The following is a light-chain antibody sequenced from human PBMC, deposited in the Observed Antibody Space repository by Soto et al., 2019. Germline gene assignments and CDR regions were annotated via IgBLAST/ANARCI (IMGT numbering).Light chain of an antibody. Sequence: QSVLTQPPSVSGAPGQRVTISCTGSSSNIGAGYDVHWYQQLPGTAPKLLIYGNSNRPSGVPDRFSGSKSGTSASLAITGLQAEDEADYYCQFYDSSLSAVFGGGTKRTVL. CDR1: SSNIGAGYD. CDR3: QFYDSSLSAV. CDR2: GNS. J-gene: IGLJ2*01. V-gene: IGLV1-40*01.